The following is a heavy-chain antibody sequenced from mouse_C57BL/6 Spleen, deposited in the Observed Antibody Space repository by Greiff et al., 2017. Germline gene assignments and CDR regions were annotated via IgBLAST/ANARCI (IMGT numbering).Heavy chain of an antibody. CDR3: TREPHYDYRWYFDV. V-gene: IGHV5-9-1*02. CDR2: ISSGGDYI. D-gene: IGHD2-4*01. J-gene: IGHJ1*03. Sequence: EVNLVESGEGLVKPGGSLKLSCAASGFTFSSYAMSWVRQTPEKRLEWVAYISSGGDYIYYADTVKGRFTISRDNARNTLYLQMSSLKSEDTAMYSCTREPHYDYRWYFDVWGTGTTVTVSS. CDR1: GFTFSSYA.